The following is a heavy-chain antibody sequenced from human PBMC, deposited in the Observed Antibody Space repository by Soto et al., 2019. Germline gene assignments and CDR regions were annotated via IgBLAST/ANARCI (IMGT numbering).Heavy chain of an antibody. Sequence: PGGSLRLSCAASGFTVISNYMSWVRQAPGKGLEWVSVIYSGGSTYYADSVKGRFTISRDNSKNTLYLQMNSLRAEDTAVYYCARDLGLDYDFWSGYYPNYYYMDVWGKGTTVTVSS. V-gene: IGHV3-66*01. CDR1: GFTVISNY. CDR2: IYSGGST. D-gene: IGHD3-3*01. CDR3: ARDLGLDYDFWSGYYPNYYYMDV. J-gene: IGHJ6*03.